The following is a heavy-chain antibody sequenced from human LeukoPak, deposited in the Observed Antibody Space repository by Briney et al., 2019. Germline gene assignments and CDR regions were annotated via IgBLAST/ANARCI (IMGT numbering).Heavy chain of an antibody. D-gene: IGHD3-10*01. CDR2: ISSSGSTI. J-gene: IGHJ4*02. Sequence: PGGSLRLSCAASGFTFSSYEMNWVRQAPGKGLEWVSYISSSGSTIYYADSVKGRFTISRDNAKNSLYLQMNSLRAEDTALYYCAKALSPLTYYGSEPLQGEYFDYWGQGTLVTVSS. V-gene: IGHV3-48*03. CDR3: AKALSPLTYYGSEPLQGEYFDY. CDR1: GFTFSSYE.